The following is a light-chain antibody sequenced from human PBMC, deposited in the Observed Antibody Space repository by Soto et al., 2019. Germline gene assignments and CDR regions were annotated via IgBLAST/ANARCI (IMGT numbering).Light chain of an antibody. J-gene: IGLJ1*01. CDR1: SGDVGGYYY. Sequence: QSALTQPASVSGSPGQSITISCTGTSGDVGGYYYVSWYQQLPGKAPKLMISEVSNRPSGVSNRFSGSKSGNTASLTISGLQAEDEADYYCSSYTSNGARVFGTGTKLTVL. CDR3: SSYTSNGARV. CDR2: EVS. V-gene: IGLV2-14*01.